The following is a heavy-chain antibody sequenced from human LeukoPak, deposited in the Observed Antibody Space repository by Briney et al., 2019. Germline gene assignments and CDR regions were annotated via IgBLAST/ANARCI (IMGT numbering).Heavy chain of an antibody. CDR2: ISNSDGRT. CDR3: AKDSNGWYQRGSNYFDY. D-gene: IGHD6-19*01. CDR1: GFTFSSYI. V-gene: IGHV3-23*01. Sequence: GGSLRLSCAASGFTFSSYIVTWVRQTPGKGLEWVSSISNSDGRTFYADSVKGRFTISRDNSKNTLYLQMNSLRAEDTAEYYCAKDSNGWYQRGSNYFDYWGQGTLVTVSS. J-gene: IGHJ4*02.